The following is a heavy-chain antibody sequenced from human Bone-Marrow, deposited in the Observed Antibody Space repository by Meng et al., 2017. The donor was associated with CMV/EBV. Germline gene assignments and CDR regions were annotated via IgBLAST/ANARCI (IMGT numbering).Heavy chain of an antibody. J-gene: IGHJ4*02. CDR2: ISSSGSIR. D-gene: IGHD2/OR15-2a*01. CDR3: ARDFSSVLNYIDF. V-gene: IGHV3-11*01. CDR1: GFTFSDYY. Sequence: GESLKISCAASGFTFSDYYMTWIRQAPGKGLEWLSHISSSGSIRHYADSVKGRFTISRDNAKNSLYLQMNSLRAEDTAVYYRARDFSSVLNYIDFWGQGTLVTVSS.